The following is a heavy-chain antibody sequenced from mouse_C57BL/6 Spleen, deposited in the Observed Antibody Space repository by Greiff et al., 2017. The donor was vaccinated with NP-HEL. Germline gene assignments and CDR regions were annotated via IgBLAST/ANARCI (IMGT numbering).Heavy chain of an antibody. CDR2: IDPANGNT. Sequence: VQLKESVAELVRPGASVKLSCTASGFNIKNTYMHWVKQRPEQGLEWIGRIDPANGNTKYAPKFQGNATITADTSTNTAYLQLSSLTSEDTAIYYCVYGSHLDYWGQGTTLTVSS. D-gene: IGHD1-1*01. J-gene: IGHJ2*01. CDR3: VYGSHLDY. V-gene: IGHV14-3*01. CDR1: GFNIKNTY.